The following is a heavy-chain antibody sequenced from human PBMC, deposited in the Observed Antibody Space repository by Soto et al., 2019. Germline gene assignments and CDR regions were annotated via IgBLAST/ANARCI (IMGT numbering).Heavy chain of an antibody. CDR2: IKQDGSVK. CDR1: GFTFSSYW. CDR3: ARAPNLKDAFDI. V-gene: IGHV3-7*01. J-gene: IGHJ3*02. Sequence: EVQLVESGGGLVQPGGSLRLSCAASGFTFSSYWMSWVRQAPGKGLEWVANIKQDGSVKYYVDSVKGRFTISRDNDKNSLYLQMNSLRAEDTAVYYCARAPNLKDAFDIWGQGTMVTVSS.